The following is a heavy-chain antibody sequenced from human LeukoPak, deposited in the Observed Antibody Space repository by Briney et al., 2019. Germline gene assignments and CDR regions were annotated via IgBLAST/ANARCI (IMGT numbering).Heavy chain of an antibody. Sequence: PSETLSLTCTVSGGSISSSSYYWGWIRQPPGKGLEWIGSIYYSGSTYYNPSLKSRVTISVDTSKNQFSLKLSSVTAADTAVYYCARTVVRKITAFDYWGQGTLVTVCS. D-gene: IGHD1-14*01. J-gene: IGHJ4*02. V-gene: IGHV4-39*07. CDR3: ARTVVRKITAFDY. CDR1: GGSISSSSYY. CDR2: IYYSGST.